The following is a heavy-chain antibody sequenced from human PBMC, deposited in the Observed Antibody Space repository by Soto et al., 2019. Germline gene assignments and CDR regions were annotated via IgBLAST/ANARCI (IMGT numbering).Heavy chain of an antibody. J-gene: IGHJ3*02. CDR2: IYPDDSTT. Sequence: PGESLKISCKCSGYSFTNYYIGWVRQLPGKGLERMGIIYPDDSTTRYGPSFQGQVTISVDKSIDTAFLQWGSLRASDTAMYYCARLRTSVTTEDAFDIWGPGTKVTVSS. D-gene: IGHD4-17*01. V-gene: IGHV5-51*01. CDR1: GYSFTNYY. CDR3: ARLRTSVTTEDAFDI.